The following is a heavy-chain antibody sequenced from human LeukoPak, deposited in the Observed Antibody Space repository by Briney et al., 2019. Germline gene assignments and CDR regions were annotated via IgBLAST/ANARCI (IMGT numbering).Heavy chain of an antibody. CDR2: LYYSGST. J-gene: IGHJ6*03. Sequence: SETLSLTCTVSGGSISSSNYYWGWIRQPPGKGLEWIGNLYYSGSTYSNPSLMSRVTISVDTSKNQFSLKLSSVTAADTAVYYCARPYYGSGRENYYYYMDVWGKGTTVTTSS. CDR3: ARPYYGSGRENYYYYMDV. CDR1: GGSISSSNYY. V-gene: IGHV4-39*07. D-gene: IGHD3-10*01.